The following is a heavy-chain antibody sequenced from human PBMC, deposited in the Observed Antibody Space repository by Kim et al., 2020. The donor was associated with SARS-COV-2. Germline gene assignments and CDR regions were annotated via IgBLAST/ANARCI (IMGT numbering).Heavy chain of an antibody. CDR3: ARGFKGGAAFDI. D-gene: IGHD3-16*01. Sequence: SYAQKFQGRVTMTRDTSTSTVYMELSSLRSEDTAVYYCARGFKGGAAFDIWGQGTMVTVSS. V-gene: IGHV1-46*01. J-gene: IGHJ3*02.